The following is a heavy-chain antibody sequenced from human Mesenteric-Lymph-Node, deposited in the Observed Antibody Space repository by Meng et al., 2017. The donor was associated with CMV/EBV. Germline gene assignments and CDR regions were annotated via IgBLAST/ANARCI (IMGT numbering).Heavy chain of an antibody. CDR1: GFTFSSYS. J-gene: IGHJ3*02. D-gene: IGHD2-2*01. Sequence: GESLKISCAASGFTFSSYSMNWVRQAPGKGLEWVSYISSSSSTIYYADSVKGRFTISRDDSKNTLYLQMNSLRAEDTAVYYCAKRIFVVPAATGAFDIWGQGTMVTVSS. V-gene: IGHV3-48*01. CDR3: AKRIFVVPAATGAFDI. CDR2: ISSSSSTI.